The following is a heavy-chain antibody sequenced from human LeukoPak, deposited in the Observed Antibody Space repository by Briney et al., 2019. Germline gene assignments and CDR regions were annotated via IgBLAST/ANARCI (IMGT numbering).Heavy chain of an antibody. D-gene: IGHD1-1*01. CDR3: ARPRGRTTGTTEGAFDI. V-gene: IGHV1-2*02. CDR1: GYTFTGYY. J-gene: IGHJ3*02. Sequence: GASVKVSCKASGYTFTGYYMHWVRQAPGQGLEWMGWINPNSGGTNYAQKFQGRVTITRDTSIRTAYMELSRLRSDDTAVYYCARPRGRTTGTTEGAFDIWGQGTMVTVSS. CDR2: INPNSGGT.